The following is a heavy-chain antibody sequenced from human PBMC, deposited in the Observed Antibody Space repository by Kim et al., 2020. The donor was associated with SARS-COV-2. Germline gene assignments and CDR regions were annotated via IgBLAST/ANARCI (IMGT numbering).Heavy chain of an antibody. CDR2: ISGSGGST. V-gene: IGHV3-23*01. D-gene: IGHD3-10*01. CDR1: GFTFSSYA. CDR3: AKDGLAITMVRGVDGMDV. Sequence: GGSLRLSCAASGFTFSSYAMSWVRQAPGKGLEWVSAISGSGGSTYYADSVKGRFTISRDNSKNTLYLQMNSLRAEDTAVYYCAKDGLAITMVRGVDGMDVWGQGTTVTVSS. J-gene: IGHJ6*02.